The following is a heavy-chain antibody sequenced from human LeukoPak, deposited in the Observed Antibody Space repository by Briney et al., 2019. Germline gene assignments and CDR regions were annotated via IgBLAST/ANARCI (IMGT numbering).Heavy chain of an antibody. J-gene: IGHJ6*02. CDR2: ISYDGSNK. V-gene: IGHV3-30*04. CDR3: ARDQEPSMAPYYYYGMDV. D-gene: IGHD1-14*01. CDR1: GFTFSSYA. Sequence: GGSLRLSCAASGFTFSSYAMHWVRQAPGKGLEWVAVISYDGSNKYYADSVKGRFTISRDNSKNTLYLQMNSLRAEDTAVYYCARDQEPSMAPYYYYGMDVWGQGTTVTVSS.